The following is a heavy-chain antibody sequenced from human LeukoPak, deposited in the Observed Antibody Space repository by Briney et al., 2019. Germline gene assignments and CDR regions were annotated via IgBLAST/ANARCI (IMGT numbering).Heavy chain of an antibody. CDR2: IYFNKRT. V-gene: IGHV4-59*03. Sequence: SETLSLTCTVSGASITDFYWSWIRQPPGKGLEWIGYIYFNKRTNYSPSLKSRVTISGDTSKNQFSLTLTSVTAADTAVYYCAHRGSGWGFDYWGQGTLVTVSS. J-gene: IGHJ4*02. CDR3: AHRGSGWGFDY. D-gene: IGHD6-19*01. CDR1: GASITDFY.